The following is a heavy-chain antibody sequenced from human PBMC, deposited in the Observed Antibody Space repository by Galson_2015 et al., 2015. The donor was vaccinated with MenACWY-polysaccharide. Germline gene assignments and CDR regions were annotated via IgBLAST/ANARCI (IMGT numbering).Heavy chain of an antibody. CDR1: GFTFGDYA. CDR3: TRDRPLDY. Sequence: SLRLSCVASGFTFGDYAMAWFRQAPGKGLEWVGFIRTNADGGATNYAASVRGRFTISRDDSRSIAYLEMNSLITEDTAVYFCTRDRPLDYWGQGTLVSASS. J-gene: IGHJ4*02. CDR2: IRTNADGGAT. V-gene: IGHV3-49*03.